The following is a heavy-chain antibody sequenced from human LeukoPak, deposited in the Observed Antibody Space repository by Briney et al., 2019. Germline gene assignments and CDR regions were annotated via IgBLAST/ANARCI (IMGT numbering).Heavy chain of an antibody. CDR1: GFTLSSYW. V-gene: IGHV3-7*04. CDR2: IKQDGSEK. J-gene: IGHJ4*02. CDR3: ARASGPEIDY. Sequence: GGSLRLSCAASGFTLSSYWMSWVRQAPGKGLEWVANIKQDGSEKYYVDSVKGRFTISRDNAKNSLYLQMNSLRAEDTAVYYCARASGPEIDYWGQGTLVTV. D-gene: IGHD3-10*01.